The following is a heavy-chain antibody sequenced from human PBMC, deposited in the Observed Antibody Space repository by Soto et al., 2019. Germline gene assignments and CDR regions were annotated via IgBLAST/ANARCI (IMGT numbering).Heavy chain of an antibody. J-gene: IGHJ2*01. V-gene: IGHV3-23*01. D-gene: IGHD2-15*01. CDR2: ISGSGGST. CDR3: AKDRGICSCGSCYSLLGWYFDL. CDR1: GCTFSSYA. Sequence: EVQLLESGGGLVQPGGSLRLSCAAAGCTFSSYAMSWVRQAPGKGLEWVSAISGSGGSTYYADSVKGRFTISRDNSKNTLNLQMNSLRAEDTVVYYCAKDRGICSCGSCYSLLGWYFDLWGRGTLVTVSS.